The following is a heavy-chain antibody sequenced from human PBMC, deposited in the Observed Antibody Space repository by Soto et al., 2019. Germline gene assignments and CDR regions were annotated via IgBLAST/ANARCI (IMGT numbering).Heavy chain of an antibody. V-gene: IGHV3-64D*06. CDR2: ISSNGGST. CDR3: ARHGMGYYDSSGYYYSPYYFDY. D-gene: IGHD3-22*01. J-gene: IGHJ4*02. Sequence: GGSLRLSCSASGFTFSSYAMHWVRQAPGKGLEYVSVISSNGGSTYYADSVKGRFTISRDNSKNTLYLQMSSVTAADTAVYYCARHGMGYYDSSGYYYSPYYFDYWGQGTLVTVSS. CDR1: GFTFSSYA.